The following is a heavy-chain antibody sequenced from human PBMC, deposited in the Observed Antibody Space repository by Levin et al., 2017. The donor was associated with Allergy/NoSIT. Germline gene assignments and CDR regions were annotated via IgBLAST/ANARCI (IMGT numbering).Heavy chain of an antibody. V-gene: IGHV4-61*01. CDR2: INYRGVT. Sequence: ASETLSLTCSVSGGSVSSGTYYWSWIRRPPGTGLEWIGYINYRGVTKYNPSLKSRVTISVDTSKNEFSLKVTSVTAADTAVYYCARNRIIVSGGNDYYYSMDVWGQGTTVTVSS. D-gene: IGHD5/OR15-5a*01. CDR3: ARNRIIVSGGNDYYYSMDV. J-gene: IGHJ6*02. CDR1: GGSVSSGTYY.